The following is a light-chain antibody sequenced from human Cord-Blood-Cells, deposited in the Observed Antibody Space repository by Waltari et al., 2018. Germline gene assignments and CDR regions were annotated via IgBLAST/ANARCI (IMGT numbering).Light chain of an antibody. CDR3: QAWDSSEVV. CDR2: QDS. J-gene: IGLJ2*01. CDR1: KLGDKN. V-gene: IGLV3-1*01. Sequence: SHELTQPPSVSVAPGQTASITCSGEKLGDKNACWSQQKPGQSPVLVIYQDSKRPAGIPERFSGSNSGNTATLTISGTQAMDEADYYCQAWDSSEVVFGGGTKLTVL.